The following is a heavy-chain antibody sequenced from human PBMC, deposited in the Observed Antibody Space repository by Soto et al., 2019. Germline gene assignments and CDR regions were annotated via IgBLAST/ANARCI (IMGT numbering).Heavy chain of an antibody. CDR3: ARHAPYCSSTSHCAYGMDV. CDR2: IYYSGTT. D-gene: IGHD2-2*01. J-gene: IGHJ6*02. Sequence: SETLSLTCTVSGASISSYYWSWIRQPPGKGLEWIGYIYYSGTTSYNPSLKGRVTISVDTSKNQFSLKLSSVTAADTAVYYCARHAPYCSSTSHCAYGMDVWGQGTTVTVSS. CDR1: GASISSYY. V-gene: IGHV4-59*08.